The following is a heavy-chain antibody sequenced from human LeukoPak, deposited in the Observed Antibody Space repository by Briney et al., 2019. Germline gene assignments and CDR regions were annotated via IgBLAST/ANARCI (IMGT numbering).Heavy chain of an antibody. CDR3: AKSSEGYGNDAFDV. CDR1: GFTFGDYA. Sequence: GGSLRLSCAASGFTFGDYAMHWVRQAPGKGLEWVSAIRGGGAVTYYADSVKGRFTVFRDNSQNTLYVQMNSLRAEDTAIYYCAKSSEGYGNDAFDVWGQGTMVTVSS. V-gene: IGHV3-23*01. CDR2: IRGGGAVT. D-gene: IGHD5-18*01. J-gene: IGHJ3*01.